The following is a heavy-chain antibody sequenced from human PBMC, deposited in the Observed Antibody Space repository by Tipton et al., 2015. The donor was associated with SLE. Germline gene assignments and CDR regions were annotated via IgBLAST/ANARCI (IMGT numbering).Heavy chain of an antibody. D-gene: IGHD6-13*01. CDR2: IVGGGERT. J-gene: IGHJ4*02. CDR1: GFTFSSYA. Sequence: SLRLSCAASGFTFSSYAMSWVRQAPGKGLEWVSLIVGGGERTNYADSVKGRFTISRDNSKNTLFLQMNSLRPEDTGVYYCPKQSSWLAFDYWGQGTLVTVSS. CDR3: PKQSSWLAFDY. V-gene: IGHV3-23*01.